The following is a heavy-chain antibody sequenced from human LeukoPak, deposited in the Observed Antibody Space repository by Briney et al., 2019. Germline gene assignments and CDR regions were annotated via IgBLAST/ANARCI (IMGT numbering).Heavy chain of an antibody. D-gene: IGHD6-13*01. J-gene: IGHJ6*03. CDR3: ARIAAAGTGYYYYYMDV. CDR1: GSTFSSYA. Sequence: PGGSLRLSCAASGSTFSSYAMHWVRQAPGKGLEWVAVISYDGSNKYYADSVKGRFTISRDNSKNTLYLQMNSLRAEDTAVYYCARIAAAGTGYYYYYMDVWGKGTTVTVSS. V-gene: IGHV3-30*04. CDR2: ISYDGSNK.